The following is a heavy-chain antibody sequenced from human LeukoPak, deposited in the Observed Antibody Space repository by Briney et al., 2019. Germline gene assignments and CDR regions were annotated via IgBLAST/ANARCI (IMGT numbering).Heavy chain of an antibody. J-gene: IGHJ4*02. V-gene: IGHV4-59*08. D-gene: IGHD4-23*01. CDR3: ARQTTVVTPDFDY. CDR2: IYYSGST. Sequence: SETLSLTCTVSGGSISSYYWSWIRQPPGKGLEWIGYIYYSGSTNYNPSLQSRVTISVDTSKNQFSLKLSSVTAADTAVYYCARQTTVVTPDFDYWGQGTLVTVSS. CDR1: GGSISSYY.